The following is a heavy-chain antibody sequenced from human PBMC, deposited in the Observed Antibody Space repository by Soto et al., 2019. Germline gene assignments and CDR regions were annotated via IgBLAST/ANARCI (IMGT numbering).Heavy chain of an antibody. V-gene: IGHV3-30*18. Sequence: QVQLVESGGGVVQPGRSLRVSCAASGFTFSSYGMHWVRQAPGKGLEWVAVISYDGSNKYYADSVKGRFTISRDNSKNTLYLQMNSLRAEDTAVYYCAKEGQTGSTGEYYFDYWGQGTLVTVSS. D-gene: IGHD1-7*01. CDR2: ISYDGSNK. CDR1: GFTFSSYG. J-gene: IGHJ4*02. CDR3: AKEGQTGSTGEYYFDY.